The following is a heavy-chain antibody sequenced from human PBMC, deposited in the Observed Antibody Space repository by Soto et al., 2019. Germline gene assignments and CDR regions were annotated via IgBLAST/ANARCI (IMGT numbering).Heavy chain of an antibody. V-gene: IGHV3-48*03. J-gene: IGHJ4*01. Sequence: PGGSLRLSCAVSGFSFTNYEMNWVRQAPGKGLEWIAYIGLSGDTIYYADSVKGRFTISRDHAKNSLELQMNSLRADDTALYYCARESFSASPNFFDYWGHGIPVTVSS. CDR2: IGLSGDTI. CDR1: GFSFTNYE. D-gene: IGHD3-16*01. CDR3: ARESFSASPNFFDY.